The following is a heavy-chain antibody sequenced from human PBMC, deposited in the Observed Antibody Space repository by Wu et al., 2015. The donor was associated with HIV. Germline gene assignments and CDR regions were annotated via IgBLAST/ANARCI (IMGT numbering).Heavy chain of an antibody. CDR1: GYTFTANY. CDR2: INPDGDIA. V-gene: IGHV1-46*01. J-gene: IGHJ4*02. D-gene: IGHD1-26*01. CDR3: ARGKNYYSDYFEY. Sequence: QVQLMQSGAEVKKPGASVKVSCKASGYTFTANYLHWVRQAPGQGLDWLGVINPDGDIATYAQKFQGRVTMTRHTSTRTVYMELSSLTYDDTAVYYCARGKNYYSDYFEYWGQGTLVAVSS.